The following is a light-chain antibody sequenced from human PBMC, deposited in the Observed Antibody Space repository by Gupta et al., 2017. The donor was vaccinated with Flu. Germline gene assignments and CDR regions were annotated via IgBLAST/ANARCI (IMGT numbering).Light chain of an antibody. J-gene: IGKJ1*01. Sequence: VRDRVTITCRARQGVYSYVEWYQQKPGEAPKLLIYDASTFQSGDPSRFSGSGAGTEFTLTISSLQPEDCAFYYCQQSYTTRTFGQGTKVDIK. CDR1: QGVYSY. V-gene: IGKV1-39*01. CDR3: QQSYTTRT. CDR2: DAS.